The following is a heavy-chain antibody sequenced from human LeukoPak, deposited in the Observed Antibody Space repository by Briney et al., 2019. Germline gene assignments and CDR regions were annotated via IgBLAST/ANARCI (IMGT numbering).Heavy chain of an antibody. CDR1: GFTFSSYG. CDR3: AKVDTKGSGWPY. V-gene: IGHV3-30*02. D-gene: IGHD6-19*01. CDR2: IRYDGSNK. J-gene: IGHJ4*02. Sequence: GGSLRLSCAASGFTFSSYGMHWVRQAPGKGLEWVAFIRYDGSNKYYADSVKGRFTISRDNSKNTLYLRMNSLRAEDTAVYYCAKVDTKGSGWPYWGQGTLVTVSS.